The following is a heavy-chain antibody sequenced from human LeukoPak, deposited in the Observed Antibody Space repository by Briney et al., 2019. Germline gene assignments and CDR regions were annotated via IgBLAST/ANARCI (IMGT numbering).Heavy chain of an antibody. CDR2: MNPNSGNT. Sequence: ASVKVSCKASGYTFTSYDINWVRQATGQGLEWMGWMNPNSGNTGYAQKFQGRVTITRNTPISTAYMELSSLRSEDTAVYYCARARGGVVVVAASKSYYYYYMDVWGKGTTVTVSS. CDR3: ARARGGVVVVAASKSYYYYYMDV. J-gene: IGHJ6*03. CDR1: GYTFTSYD. D-gene: IGHD2-15*01. V-gene: IGHV1-8*03.